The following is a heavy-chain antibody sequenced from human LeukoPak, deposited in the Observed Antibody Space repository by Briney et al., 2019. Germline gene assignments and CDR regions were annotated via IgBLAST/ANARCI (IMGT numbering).Heavy chain of an antibody. J-gene: IGHJ4*02. V-gene: IGHV3-23*01. CDR3: ARDSDSGYGPFAS. D-gene: IGHD5-12*01. Sequence: GGSLRLSCVASGFTFTTYAMNWVRQAPGKGLEWVSGITGSGGGTYYADSVKGRFTISRDNSKNTLYLQINSLRAEDTAVYYCARDSDSGYGPFASWGQGTLVTVSS. CDR2: ITGSGGGT. CDR1: GFTFTTYA.